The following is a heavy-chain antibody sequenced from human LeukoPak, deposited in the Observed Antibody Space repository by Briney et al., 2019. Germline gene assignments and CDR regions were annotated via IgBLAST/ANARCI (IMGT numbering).Heavy chain of an antibody. CDR2: IYPGDSDT. D-gene: IGHD2-2*02. CDR3: ARSGYTSSPLGGYFDY. Sequence: GESLKISCKGSGYSFTSYWIGWVRQMPGKGPEWMGIIYPGDSDTRYSPSFQGQVTISADKSISTASLQWSSLKASDTAMYYCARSGYTSSPLGGYFDYWGQGTLVTVSS. CDR1: GYSFTSYW. V-gene: IGHV5-51*01. J-gene: IGHJ4*02.